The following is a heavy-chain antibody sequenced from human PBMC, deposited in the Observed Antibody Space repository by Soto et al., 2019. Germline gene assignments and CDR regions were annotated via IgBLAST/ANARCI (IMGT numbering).Heavy chain of an antibody. CDR2: ISSSSSYI. Sequence: GGSLRLSCAASGFTFSSNGMNWVRQAPGKGLEWVSFISSSSSYIYYADSVKGRFTISRDNAKNSLYLQMNSLRAEDTAVYYCAREVFGVVMSAEYFQHWGQGTLVTVSS. J-gene: IGHJ1*01. CDR1: GFTFSSNG. V-gene: IGHV3-21*01. CDR3: AREVFGVVMSAEYFQH. D-gene: IGHD3-3*01.